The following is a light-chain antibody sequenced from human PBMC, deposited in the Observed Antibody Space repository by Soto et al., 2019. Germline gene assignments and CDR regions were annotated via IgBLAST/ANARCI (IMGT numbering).Light chain of an antibody. CDR1: SSDVGGYNF. Sequence: QCALTQPPSASGSPGQAVTISCAGTSSDVGGYNFVSWYQQHPGKAPKLMIYEVSKRPSGVPDRFSGSKSGNTASLTVSGLQAEDEADYYCNSYAGSNNLGFVFGTGTEATVL. V-gene: IGLV2-8*01. J-gene: IGLJ1*01. CDR2: EVS. CDR3: NSYAGSNNLGFV.